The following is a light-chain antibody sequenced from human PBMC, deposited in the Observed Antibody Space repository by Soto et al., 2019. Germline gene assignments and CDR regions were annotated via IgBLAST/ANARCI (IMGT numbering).Light chain of an antibody. J-gene: IGLJ7*01. V-gene: IGLV2-23*02. CDR1: SSDVGSHNP. Sequence: QSALTQPASVSGSPGQSITISCTGTSSDVGSHNPVSWYQQHPGQAPKLMIYEVSKRPLGVSARSSATNAGNTAPLTTAGLHADDDAYYYCCSYGGSRAVFGGGTQLTVL. CDR3: CSYGGSRAV. CDR2: EVS.